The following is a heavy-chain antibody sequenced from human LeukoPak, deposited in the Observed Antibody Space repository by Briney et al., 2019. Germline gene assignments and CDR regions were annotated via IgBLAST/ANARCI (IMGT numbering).Heavy chain of an antibody. V-gene: IGHV3-30*18. CDR1: GFTFSSYG. CDR3: AKDKTNFYYGMDV. Sequence: GRSLRLSCAASGFTFSSYGMPWVRQAPGKGLEWVAVLSFDGSNKDYADSVKGRFTISRDNSKNTLYLQMNRLRAEDTAVYYCAKDKTNFYYGMDVWGQGTTVIVS. CDR2: LSFDGSNK. J-gene: IGHJ6*02.